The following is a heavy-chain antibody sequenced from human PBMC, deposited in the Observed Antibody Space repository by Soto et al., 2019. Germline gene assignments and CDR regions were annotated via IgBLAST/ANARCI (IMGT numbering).Heavy chain of an antibody. CDR2: ISYDGSNK. CDR1: GFTFSNYA. V-gene: IGHV3-30-3*01. J-gene: IGHJ4*02. Sequence: QVQLMESGGGVVQPGRSLRLSCAASGFTFSNYAMHWVRQAPGKGLQWVAVISYDGSNKYYADSVKGRFTISRDNSKKTLYLQMNNLSLEDTAVYYGARGGGSSRGIVDYWGQGTLVTVSS. D-gene: IGHD6-13*01. CDR3: ARGGGSSRGIVDY.